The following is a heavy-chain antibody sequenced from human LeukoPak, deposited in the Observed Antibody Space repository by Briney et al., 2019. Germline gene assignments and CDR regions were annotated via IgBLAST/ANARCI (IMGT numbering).Heavy chain of an antibody. D-gene: IGHD5-18*01. V-gene: IGHV5-51*07. CDR2: IYPGYSDT. J-gene: IGHJ4*02. CDR1: GYSFTSYW. Sequence: GESLKISCKGSGYSFTSYWIGWVHQRPEKGLEWMGSIYPGYSDTRYSPSFQGQGTISADKSISTASLKWSSLKASATAMYYCARHAELDTAMGLIDYWGQGTLVTVYS. CDR3: ARHAELDTAMGLIDY.